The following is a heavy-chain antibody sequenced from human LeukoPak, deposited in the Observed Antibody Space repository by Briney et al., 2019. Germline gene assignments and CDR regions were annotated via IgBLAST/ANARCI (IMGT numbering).Heavy chain of an antibody. D-gene: IGHD3-22*01. V-gene: IGHV4-4*08. J-gene: IGHJ3*02. CDR2: IYNSGGT. CDR3: ARGPYSYDSSGAFDI. Sequence: SETLSLTCTVSGGSITSSFYWSWIRQSPGKGLEWIGYIYNSGGTKYNPSLKSRLTISVDTSKNQFSLKLSSVTAADTAVYFCARGPYSYDSSGAFDIWGQGTMVTVSS. CDR1: GGSITSSFY.